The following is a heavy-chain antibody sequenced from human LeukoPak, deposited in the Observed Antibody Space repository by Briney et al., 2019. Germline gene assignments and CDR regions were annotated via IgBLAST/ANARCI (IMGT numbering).Heavy chain of an antibody. CDR3: ARNSGWYFDAFDI. Sequence: SVKVSSKASGGTFSSYAISWVRQAPGQGLEWMGGIIPIFGTANYAQKFQGRVTITADESTSTAYMELSSLRSEDTAVYYCARNSGWYFDAFDIWGQGTMVTVSS. V-gene: IGHV1-69*13. D-gene: IGHD6-19*01. CDR2: IIPIFGTA. J-gene: IGHJ3*02. CDR1: GGTFSSYA.